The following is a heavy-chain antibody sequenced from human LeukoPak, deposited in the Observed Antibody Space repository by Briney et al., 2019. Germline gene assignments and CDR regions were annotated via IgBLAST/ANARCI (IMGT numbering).Heavy chain of an antibody. Sequence: PSETLSLTCTVSGGSISSYYWSWIRQPPGKGLEWIGYIYYSGSTNYNPSLKSRVTISVDTSKNQFSLKLSSVTAADTAVYYCARGWGIGYNWFDPWGQGTPLTVSS. CDR3: ARGWGIGYNWFDP. CDR2: IYYSGST. CDR1: GGSISSYY. J-gene: IGHJ5*02. V-gene: IGHV4-59*01. D-gene: IGHD3-16*01.